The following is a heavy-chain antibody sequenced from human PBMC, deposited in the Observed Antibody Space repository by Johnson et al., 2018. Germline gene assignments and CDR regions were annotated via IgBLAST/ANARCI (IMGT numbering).Heavy chain of an antibody. J-gene: IGHJ1*01. CDR3: AKDGRRLRYFGWAFICQH. CDR2: ISYDGTNK. CDR1: GFTFSSYG. D-gene: IGHD3-9*01. V-gene: IGHV3-30*18. Sequence: QVQLQESGAGVVQPGRSLRLSCAASGFTFSSYGMHWVRQAPGQGLEWVGVISYDGTNKSYADSVNGRFTISRDNSKNTLYLQMNSLRAEDTAVYYCAKDGRRLRYFGWAFICQHWGQGTLVTVSS.